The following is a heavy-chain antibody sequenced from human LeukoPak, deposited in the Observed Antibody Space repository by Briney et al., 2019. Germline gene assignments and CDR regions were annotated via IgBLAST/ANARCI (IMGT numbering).Heavy chain of an antibody. V-gene: IGHV3-74*01. J-gene: IGHJ5*02. CDR3: ARLSTVIT. D-gene: IGHD4-23*01. Sequence: GGSLRHSCAASGFTFSNYWLHWVRQAPGKGLVWVSRFNTDGSNTSYADSVKGRFTISRDNAKNTVYLQMNSLRAEDTAVYYCARLSTVITWGQGTLVTVSS. CDR2: FNTDGSNT. CDR1: GFTFSNYW.